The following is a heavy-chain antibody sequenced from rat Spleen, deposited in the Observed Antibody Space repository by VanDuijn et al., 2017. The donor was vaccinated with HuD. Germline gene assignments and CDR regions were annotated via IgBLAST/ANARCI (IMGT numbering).Heavy chain of an antibody. J-gene: IGHJ2*01. CDR1: GFNFNDYW. V-gene: IGHV4-2*01. Sequence: EVKLVESGGGLVQPGRSLKLSCAASGFNFNDYWMGWVRQAPGKGLEWVGEINKDSRTIKYNPSLKEKFTVSRDNAQNTLYLQMNKVGSEDTAIYYCVREDLGVNYWGQGVMVTVSS. CDR3: VREDLGVNY. CDR2: INKDSRTI. D-gene: IGHD1-7*01.